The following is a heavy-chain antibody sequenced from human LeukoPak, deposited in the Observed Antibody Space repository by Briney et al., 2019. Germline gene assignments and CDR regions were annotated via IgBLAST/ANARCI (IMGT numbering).Heavy chain of an antibody. V-gene: IGHV3-23*01. CDR2: ISGSGDST. CDR3: AKVIVRVGSLKGLSDD. D-gene: IGHD2/OR15-2a*01. CDR1: VYIHSRWA. J-gene: IGHJ4*01. Sequence: PGGSERLLCGACVYIHSRWAARGARQAPGKGLEWVSAISGSGDSTYYADSVEGRFPISRDNSKNTLFLQMNSLRGEDTALYYCAKVIVRVGSLKGLSDDWGQGTLVTVYS.